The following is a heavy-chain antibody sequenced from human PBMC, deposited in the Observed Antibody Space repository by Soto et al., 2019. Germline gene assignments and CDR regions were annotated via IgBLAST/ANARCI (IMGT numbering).Heavy chain of an antibody. J-gene: IGHJ6*02. CDR3: ARDGEYSSTRAYYYGMHV. D-gene: IGHD6-6*01. V-gene: IGHV4-59*01. Sequence: SETLSLTCTVPGGSISSYYWSWIRQPPGKGLEWIGYIYYSGSTNYNPSLKSRVTISVDTSKNQFSLKLSSVTAADTAVYYCARDGEYSSTRAYYYGMHVCGPGTSLTVS. CDR2: IYYSGST. CDR1: GGSISSYY.